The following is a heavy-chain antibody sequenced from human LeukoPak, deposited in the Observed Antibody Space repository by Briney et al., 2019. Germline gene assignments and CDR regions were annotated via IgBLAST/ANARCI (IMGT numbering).Heavy chain of an antibody. V-gene: IGHV4-34*01. D-gene: IGHD2-15*01. Sequence: PSETLSLTCAVYGGSFSGYYWSWIRQPPGKGLEWIGEINHSGSTNYNPSLKSRVTISVDTSKNQFSLKLSSVTAADTAVYYCARFSEDIVVVVAATRDSHNWFDPWGQGTLVTVSS. CDR3: ARFSEDIVVVVAATRDSHNWFDP. CDR1: GGSFSGYY. CDR2: INHSGST. J-gene: IGHJ5*02.